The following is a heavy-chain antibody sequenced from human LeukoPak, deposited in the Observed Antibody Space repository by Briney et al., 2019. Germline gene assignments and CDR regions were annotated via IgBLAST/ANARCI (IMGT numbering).Heavy chain of an antibody. CDR2: INSDGSTI. CDR3: TRAVAGGYDY. CDR1: GFTISNHW. D-gene: IGHD6-19*01. V-gene: IGHV3-74*01. J-gene: IGHJ4*02. Sequence: GGSLRLSCVASGFTISNHWMHWFRQAPGKGLVWVSRINSDGSTISYADSVKGRFTISRDTAENTLYLQMNSLTTEDTAIYYCTRAVAGGYDYWGQGTLVTVSS.